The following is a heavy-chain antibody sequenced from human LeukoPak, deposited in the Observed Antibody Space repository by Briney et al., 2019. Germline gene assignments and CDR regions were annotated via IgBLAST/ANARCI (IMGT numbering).Heavy chain of an antibody. J-gene: IGHJ3*02. CDR3: ARGGDYYDSSGYYDDAFDI. V-gene: IGHV1-2*02. D-gene: IGHD3-22*01. CDR1: GYTFTHYY. CDR2: SNPNSGGT. Sequence: ASVKVSCKASGYTFTHYYLHWVRQAPGQGLQWIGWSNPNSGGTNCAQGRVTMTRDTSISTAYMELSRLRSDDTGVYYCARGGDYYDSSGYYDDAFDIWGQGTMVTVSS.